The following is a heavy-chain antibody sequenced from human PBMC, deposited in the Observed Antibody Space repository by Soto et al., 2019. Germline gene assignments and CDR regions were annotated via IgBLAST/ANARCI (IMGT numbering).Heavy chain of an antibody. V-gene: IGHV3-30*18. CDR3: AKGGRQWLVTSDFNY. Sequence: GGSLRLSCAVSGFTFGDHYMDWVRQAPGKGLEWVAVVSHDGRNTHYADSVKGRFTISRDSSKNTVSLEMTSLRAEDTAVYYCAKGGRQWLVTSDFNYWGQGALVTVS. CDR1: GFTFGDHY. J-gene: IGHJ4*02. D-gene: IGHD6-19*01. CDR2: VSHDGRNT.